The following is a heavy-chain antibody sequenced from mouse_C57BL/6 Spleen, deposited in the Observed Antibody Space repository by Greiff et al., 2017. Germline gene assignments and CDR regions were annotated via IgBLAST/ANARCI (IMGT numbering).Heavy chain of an antibody. V-gene: IGHV1-50*01. D-gene: IGHD1-1*01. J-gene: IGHJ2*01. CDR3: ARAYGSSYYFDY. CDR2: IDPSDSYT. CDR1: GYTFTSYW. Sequence: VQLQQPGAELVKPGASVKLSCKASGYTFTSYWMQWVKQRPGQGLEWIGEIDPSDSYTNYNQKFKGKATLTVDTSSSTAYMQLTSLTSVDPAVYYCARAYGSSYYFDYWGQGTTLTVSS.